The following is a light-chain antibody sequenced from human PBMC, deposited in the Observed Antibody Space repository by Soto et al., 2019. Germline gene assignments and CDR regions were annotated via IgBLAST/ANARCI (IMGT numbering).Light chain of an antibody. J-gene: IGKJ1*01. CDR1: QGIGNY. Sequence: DIQMTQSPSSLSASLGDRVTITCRASQGIGNYLAWYQLQPGKVPKLLIYAASTLQSGVPSRFSGSGSGTDFTLTISSLQPEDVATYFCQKCNSAPRTFGQGTQVEI. CDR3: QKCNSAPRT. CDR2: AAS. V-gene: IGKV1-27*01.